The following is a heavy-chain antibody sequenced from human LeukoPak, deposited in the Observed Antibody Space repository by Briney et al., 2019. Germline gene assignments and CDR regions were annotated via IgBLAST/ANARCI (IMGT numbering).Heavy chain of an antibody. J-gene: IGHJ5*02. V-gene: IGHV3-7*01. Sequence: PGGSLRLSCAASGFTFRSDWMSWVRQAPGKGLEWVATIKHDLSETHYGDSVKGRFIVSRDNPKNSLFLQMNSLRVEDTALYFCAKWDFFGDHFSFDPRGQGTRVTVSS. CDR2: IKHDLSET. CDR1: GFTFRSDW. CDR3: AKWDFFGDHFSFDP. D-gene: IGHD1-26*01.